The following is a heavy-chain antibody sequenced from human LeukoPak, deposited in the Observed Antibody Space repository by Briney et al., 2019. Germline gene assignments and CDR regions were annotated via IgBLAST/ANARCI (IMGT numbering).Heavy chain of an antibody. J-gene: IGHJ6*02. CDR2: IGTADDT. Sequence: GGSLRLSCVASGFTFSSYDLHWVRQTPGKGLEWVSAIGTADDTCSPDYVKGRFTISRDDAKDSLYLQMINLSVGDTAVYYCARCGYYHYYGLDVWGQGTTVTVSS. D-gene: IGHD6-13*01. CDR3: ARCGYYHYYGLDV. V-gene: IGHV3-13*04. CDR1: GFTFSSYD.